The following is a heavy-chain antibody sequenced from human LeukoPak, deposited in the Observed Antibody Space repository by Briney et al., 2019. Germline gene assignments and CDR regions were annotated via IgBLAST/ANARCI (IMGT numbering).Heavy chain of an antibody. J-gene: IGHJ4*02. D-gene: IGHD3-22*01. Sequence: GGCLRLSCAASGFTVSSNYMSWVRQAPGKGLEWVSVIYSGGSTYYADSVKGRFTISRDNSKNTLYLQMNSLRAEDTAVYYCARGAFDSSGYEALDYWGQGTLVTVSS. V-gene: IGHV3-53*01. CDR1: GFTVSSNY. CDR2: IYSGGST. CDR3: ARGAFDSSGYEALDY.